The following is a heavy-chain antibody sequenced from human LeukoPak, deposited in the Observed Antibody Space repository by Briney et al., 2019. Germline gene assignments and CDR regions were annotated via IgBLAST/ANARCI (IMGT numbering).Heavy chain of an antibody. Sequence: PTGGSLILSCAASGFTFSSYAMHWVRQAPGKGLEWVAVISYDGSNKYYADSVKGRFTISRDNSKNTLFLQMNSLRAEDTAVYYCARDARRYDFWSGYYHDYWGQGTLVTVSS. V-gene: IGHV3-30-3*01. CDR2: ISYDGSNK. CDR1: GFTFSSYA. CDR3: ARDARRYDFWSGYYHDY. D-gene: IGHD3-3*01. J-gene: IGHJ4*02.